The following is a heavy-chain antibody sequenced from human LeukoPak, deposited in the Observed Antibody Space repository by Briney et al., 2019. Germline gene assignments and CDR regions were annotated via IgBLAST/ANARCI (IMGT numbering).Heavy chain of an antibody. J-gene: IGHJ4*02. D-gene: IGHD5-12*01. V-gene: IGHV3-21*01. CDR3: AGDGGYRAIDY. CDR2: ISSSSSYI. CDR1: GFTFSSYS. Sequence: GGSLRLSCAASGFTFSSYSMNWVRQAPGKGLEWVSSISSSSSYIYYADSVKGRFTISRDNAKNSLYLQMNSLRAEDTAVYYCAGDGGYRAIDYWGQGTLVTVSS.